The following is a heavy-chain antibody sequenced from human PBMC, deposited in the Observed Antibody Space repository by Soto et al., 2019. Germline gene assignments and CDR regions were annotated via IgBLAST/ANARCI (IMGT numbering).Heavy chain of an antibody. J-gene: IGHJ4*02. Sequence: QVQLLESVPGLVKPSQTLSLICNGSGASISSGGYYWSWIRQRPGGGLEWLGFIYYSGISHYNPSLKSRATISVDTSKNQFSLKLISVTAADTAVYYCARTEWIQLWFDYWGQGALVTVS. CDR2: IYYSGIS. V-gene: IGHV4-31*03. CDR1: GASISSGGYY. D-gene: IGHD5-18*01. CDR3: ARTEWIQLWFDY.